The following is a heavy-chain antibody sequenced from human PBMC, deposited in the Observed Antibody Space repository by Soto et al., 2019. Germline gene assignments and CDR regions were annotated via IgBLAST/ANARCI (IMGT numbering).Heavy chain of an antibody. J-gene: IGHJ6*02. CDR2: IYYSGST. D-gene: IGHD5-12*01. CDR1: GGSISSSSYY. Sequence: PSETLSLTCTVSGGSISSSSYYWGWIRQPPGKGLEWIGSIYYSGSTYYNPSLKSRVTISVDTSKNQFSLKLSSVTAADTAVYYCARGEMATIDFDYYYGMDVWGQGTTVTVSS. V-gene: IGHV4-39*01. CDR3: ARGEMATIDFDYYYGMDV.